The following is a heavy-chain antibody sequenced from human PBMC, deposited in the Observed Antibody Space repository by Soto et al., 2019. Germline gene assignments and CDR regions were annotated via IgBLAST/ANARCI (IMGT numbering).Heavy chain of an antibody. V-gene: IGHV4-39*01. CDR3: ARQKPIVVVIRGTKLDAFDI. Sequence: SETLSLTCTVSGGSISSSSYYWGWIRQPPGKGLEWIGSIYYSGSTYYNPSLKSRVTISVDTSKNQFSLKLSSVTAADTAVYYCARQKPIVVVIRGTKLDAFDIWGQGTMVTVSS. CDR2: IYYSGST. J-gene: IGHJ3*02. D-gene: IGHD3-22*01. CDR1: GGSISSSSYY.